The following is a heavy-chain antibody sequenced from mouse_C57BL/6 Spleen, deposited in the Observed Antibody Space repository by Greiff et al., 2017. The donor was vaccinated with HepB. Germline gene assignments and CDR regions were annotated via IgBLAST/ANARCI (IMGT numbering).Heavy chain of an antibody. CDR3: ARIYYDYDYAMDY. D-gene: IGHD2-4*01. CDR1: GFTFSDYG. V-gene: IGHV5-17*01. J-gene: IGHJ4*01. CDR2: ISSGSSTI. Sequence: EVQLVESGGGLVKPGGSLKLSCAASGFTFSDYGMHWVRQAPEKGLEWVAYISSGSSTIYYADTVKGRFTISRDNAKNTLFLQMTSLRSEDTAMYYCARIYYDYDYAMDYWGQGTSVTVSS.